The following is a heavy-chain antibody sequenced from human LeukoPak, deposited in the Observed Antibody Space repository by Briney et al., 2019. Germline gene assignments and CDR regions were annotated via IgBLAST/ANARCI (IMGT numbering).Heavy chain of an antibody. V-gene: IGHV4-39*01. D-gene: IGHD1-26*01. CDR2: IYYSGST. CDR3: ARLGDVIVGATMDY. CDR1: GGSISSSSYY. J-gene: IGHJ4*02. Sequence: SETLSLTCTVSGGSISSSSYYWGWIRQPPGKGLEWIGSIYYSGSTYYNPSLKSRVTISVYTSKNQFSLKLSSVTAADTAVYYCARLGDVIVGATMDYWGQGTLVTVSS.